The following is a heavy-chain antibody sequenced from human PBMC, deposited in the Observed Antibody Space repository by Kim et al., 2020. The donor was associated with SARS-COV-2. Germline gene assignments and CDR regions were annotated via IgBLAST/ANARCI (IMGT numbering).Heavy chain of an antibody. J-gene: IGHJ6*02. D-gene: IGHD3-22*01. CDR1: GGTFSSYA. CDR2: IIPIFGTA. V-gene: IGHV1-69*13. Sequence: SVKVSCKASGGTFSSYAISWVRQAPGQGLEWMGGIIPIFGTANYAQKFQGRVTITADESTSTAYMELSSLRSEDTAVYYCASLYYYDSSGYYYAAGMDVWGQGTTVTVSS. CDR3: ASLYYYDSSGYYYAAGMDV.